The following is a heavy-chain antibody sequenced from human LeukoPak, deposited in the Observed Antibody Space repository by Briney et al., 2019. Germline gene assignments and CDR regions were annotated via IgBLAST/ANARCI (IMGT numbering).Heavy chain of an antibody. Sequence: SETLSLTCAVYGGSFSGYYWSWIRQPPGKGLEWIGEINHSGSTNYNPSLKSRVTISVDTSKNHFSLNLNSVTAADTAVYYCAANSADYNTMGSSYKVWGQGTLVTVSS. V-gene: IGHV4-34*01. CDR2: INHSGST. D-gene: IGHD3-10*01. J-gene: IGHJ4*02. CDR1: GGSFSGYY. CDR3: AANSADYNTMGSSYKV.